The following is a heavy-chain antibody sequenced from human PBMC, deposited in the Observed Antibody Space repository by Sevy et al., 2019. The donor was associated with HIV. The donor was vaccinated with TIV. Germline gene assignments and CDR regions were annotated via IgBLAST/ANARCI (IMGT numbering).Heavy chain of an antibody. V-gene: IGHV3-48*02. D-gene: IGHD3-22*01. CDR2: ISGTGNTI. CDR1: GFTFSSHS. J-gene: IGHJ4*02. Sequence: GGCLRLSCAASGFTFSSHSMNWVRQTPGKGLERISYISGTGNTIYYADSVKGRFTISRDNAKNSLYLQLKSLRDEDTAIYYCTRVPPYYDSNVSDFWGQGSLVTVSS. CDR3: TRVPPYYDSNVSDF.